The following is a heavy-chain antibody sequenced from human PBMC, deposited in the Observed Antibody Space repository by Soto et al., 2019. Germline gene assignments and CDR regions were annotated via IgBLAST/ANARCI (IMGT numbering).Heavy chain of an antibody. CDR1: GFIFSDYA. D-gene: IGHD6-19*01. Sequence: DVQLLESGGGLVQPGGSLRLSCAASGFIFSDYAMTWVRQAPGKGLESVSAIGGTGGDTYYSDSVKGRFTISRDNSNNTLYLQMNRRSADDTAVYYCAKDAVAYNGGWDWFDSWGQGTLFTVSS. J-gene: IGHJ5*01. CDR3: AKDAVAYNGGWDWFDS. V-gene: IGHV3-23*01. CDR2: IGGTGGDT.